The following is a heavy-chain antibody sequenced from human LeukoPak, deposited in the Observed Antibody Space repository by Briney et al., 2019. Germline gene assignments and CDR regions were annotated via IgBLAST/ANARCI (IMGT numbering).Heavy chain of an antibody. D-gene: IGHD6-19*01. CDR2: IIPIFGTA. CDR1: GGTFSSYA. V-gene: IGHV1-69*05. CDR3: ARESVNWFDP. Sequence: ASVKVSCKASGGTFSSYAISWVRQAPGQALEWMGGIIPIFGTANYAQKFQGRVTITTDESTSTAYMELSSLRSEDTAVYYCARESVNWFDPWGQGTLVTVSS. J-gene: IGHJ5*02.